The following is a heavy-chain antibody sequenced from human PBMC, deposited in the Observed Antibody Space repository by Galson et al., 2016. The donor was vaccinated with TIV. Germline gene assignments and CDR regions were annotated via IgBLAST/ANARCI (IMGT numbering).Heavy chain of an antibody. J-gene: IGHJ6*02. V-gene: IGHV3-23*01. CDR1: GFTFSISA. CDR2: ISGGGGST. CDR3: TKVPSRGFSYYYGLDV. Sequence: SLRLSCAASGFTFSISAMTWVRQAPGMGLEWVSAISGGGGSTYYADSVKGRFTVSRDNSKNTVFLQMNSLRAEDTAVYYCTKVPSRGFSYYYGLDVWGQGTTVTVSS. D-gene: IGHD3-22*01.